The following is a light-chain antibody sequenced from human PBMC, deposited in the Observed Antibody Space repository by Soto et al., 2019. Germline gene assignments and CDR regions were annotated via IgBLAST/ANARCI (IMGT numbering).Light chain of an antibody. CDR3: MQVLQTWT. V-gene: IGKV2-28*01. J-gene: IGKJ1*01. Sequence: DIVMTQSPLSLPVTPGEPASISCRSSQSLLQSNGHNYVQSYLQKPGQSPQLLIYLGSNRTPGVPDRFSGSGSGTDFTLKISRVEAEDVGIYYCMQVLQTWTFGQGTKVEIK. CDR2: LGS. CDR1: QSLLQSNGHNY.